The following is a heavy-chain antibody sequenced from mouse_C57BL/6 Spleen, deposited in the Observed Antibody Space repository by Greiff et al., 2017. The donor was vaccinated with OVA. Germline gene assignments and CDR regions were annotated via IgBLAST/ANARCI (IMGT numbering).Heavy chain of an antibody. CDR2: ILPGSGST. Sequence: QVQLQQSGAELMKPGASVKLSCKATGYTFTGYWIEWVKQRPGHGLEWIGEILPGSGSTNYNEKFKGKATFTADTSSNTAYMQLSSLTTEDSAIYYCARSGFITTVVATGAMDYWGQGTSVTVSS. D-gene: IGHD1-1*01. V-gene: IGHV1-9*01. CDR1: GYTFTGYW. CDR3: ARSGFITTVVATGAMDY. J-gene: IGHJ4*01.